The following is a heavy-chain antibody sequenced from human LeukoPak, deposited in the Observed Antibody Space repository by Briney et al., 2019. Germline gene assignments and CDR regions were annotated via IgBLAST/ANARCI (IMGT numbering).Heavy chain of an antibody. D-gene: IGHD1-26*01. V-gene: IGHV3-30*18. J-gene: IGHJ4*02. CDR2: ISHDASDE. CDR1: GFSFSGYG. CDR3: VKALVGQTSGY. Sequence: GGSLRLSCTASGFSFSGYGMHWVRQAPGKGLEWLAVISHDASDEYYGDSVKGRFTISRDNAKNMIYLQMISLRAEDTAVYYCVKALVGQTSGYWGQGTRVTVST.